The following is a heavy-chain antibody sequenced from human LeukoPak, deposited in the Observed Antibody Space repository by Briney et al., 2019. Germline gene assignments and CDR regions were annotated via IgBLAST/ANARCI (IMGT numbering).Heavy chain of an antibody. J-gene: IGHJ6*03. Sequence: SETLSLTCAVYGGSFSGYYWSWIRQPPGKGLEWIGEINHSGSTSYNPSLKSRVTISVDTSKNQFSLKLSSVTAADTAVYYCELRFYYYYYYYMDVWGKGTTVTVSS. CDR3: ELRFYYYYYYYMDV. D-gene: IGHD3-3*01. V-gene: IGHV4-34*01. CDR2: INHSGST. CDR1: GGSFSGYY.